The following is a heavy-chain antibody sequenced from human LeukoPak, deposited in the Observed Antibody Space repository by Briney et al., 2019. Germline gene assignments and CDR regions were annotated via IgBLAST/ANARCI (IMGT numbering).Heavy chain of an antibody. CDR2: IYYLGST. CDR1: GGSISSYY. J-gene: IGHJ4*02. Sequence: SETLSLTCTVSGGSISSYYWSWIRQPPGKGLGWIGYIYYLGSTNYNPSLKSRVTISVDTSKNHSPLSLSSLTAAVTAVYYCARNNPSSPTIEYWGQGTLVTVSS. V-gene: IGHV4-59*01. D-gene: IGHD1-14*01. CDR3: ARNNPSSPTIEY.